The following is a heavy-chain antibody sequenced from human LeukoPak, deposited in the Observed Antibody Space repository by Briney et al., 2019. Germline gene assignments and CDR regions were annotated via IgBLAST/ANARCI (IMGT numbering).Heavy chain of an antibody. Sequence: GASEKVSCKASGYTFTSYYMHGVRQATGQWLEWMGMINPSGGSTSYAQKFQGRVTMTRDTSTSTVYMELSSLRSEDTAVYYCARDSLSSGWYLNPDYWGQGTLVTVSS. V-gene: IGHV1-46*01. CDR2: INPSGGST. J-gene: IGHJ4*02. CDR3: ARDSLSSGWYLNPDY. CDR1: GYTFTSYY. D-gene: IGHD6-19*01.